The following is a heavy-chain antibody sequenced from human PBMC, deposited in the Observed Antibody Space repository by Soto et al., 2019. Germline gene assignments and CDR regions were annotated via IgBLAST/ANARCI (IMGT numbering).Heavy chain of an antibody. CDR2: ISAYNGNT. J-gene: IGHJ4*02. D-gene: IGHD5-18*01. Sequence: QVQLVQSGAEVKKPGASVKVSCKASGYTFTSYGISWVRQAPGQGLEWMGWISAYNGNTNYAQKLQGRVTMTPDTHASTAYVELRSLRSDDTAVYYCASSLLVGYGLEGESDWGQGTLVTVSS. CDR3: ASSLLVGYGLEGESD. CDR1: GYTFTSYG. V-gene: IGHV1-18*01.